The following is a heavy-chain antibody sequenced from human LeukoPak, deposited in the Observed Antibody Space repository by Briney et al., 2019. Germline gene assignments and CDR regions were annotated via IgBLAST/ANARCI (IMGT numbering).Heavy chain of an antibody. CDR1: GGSISSSSYY. CDR3: ARGSCSGGSCYLRHGPFDY. D-gene: IGHD2-15*01. J-gene: IGHJ4*02. V-gene: IGHV4-39*07. Sequence: PSEALSLTCTVSGGSISSSSYYWGWIRQPPGKGLEWIGSIYYSGSTYYNPAVKSRVTISVSTAKNQFSLKLSSVTAADTAVYYCARGSCSGGSCYLRHGPFDYWGQGTLVTVSS. CDR2: IYYSGST.